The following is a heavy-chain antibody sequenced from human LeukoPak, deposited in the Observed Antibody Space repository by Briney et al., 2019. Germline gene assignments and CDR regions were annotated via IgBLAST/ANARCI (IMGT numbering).Heavy chain of an antibody. V-gene: IGHV1-69*04. CDR3: ARSRVADTDWYFDL. CDR1: GGTFSSYA. J-gene: IGHJ2*01. Sequence: SVKVSCKASGGTFSSYAISWVRQAPGQGLEWMGRIIPILGIANYAQKFQGRVTITADKSTSTAYMELSSLRSEDTAVYYCARSRVADTDWYFDLWGRGTLVTVSS. CDR2: IIPILGIA. D-gene: IGHD6-19*01.